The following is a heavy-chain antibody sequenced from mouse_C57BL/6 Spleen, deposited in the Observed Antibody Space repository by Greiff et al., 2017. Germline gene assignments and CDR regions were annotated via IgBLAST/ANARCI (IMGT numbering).Heavy chain of an antibody. V-gene: IGHV5-2*01. CDR3: AKHSNYLYYYAMDY. CDR1: EYEFPSRD. Sequence: EVQGVESGGGLVQPGESLTLSCESNEYEFPSRDMSWFRKTLEKTLELVAAINSDGGSNYYPDTMERRFIISRDNTKKSLYLQMSSLRSEDTTSYYCAKHSNYLYYYAMDYWGQGTSVTVSS. D-gene: IGHD2-5*01. CDR2: INSDGGSN. J-gene: IGHJ4*01.